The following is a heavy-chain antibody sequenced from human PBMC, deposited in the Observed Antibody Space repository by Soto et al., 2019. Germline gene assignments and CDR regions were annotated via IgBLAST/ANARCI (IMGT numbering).Heavy chain of an antibody. Sequence: GGSLILSCAASGFTFSSYGMHWVRQAPGKGLEWVAVIWYDGSNKYYADSVKGRFTISRDNSKNTLYLQMNSLRAEDTAVYYCARDGYCSGGSCAPDYWGQGTLVTVSS. V-gene: IGHV3-33*01. CDR3: ARDGYCSGGSCAPDY. CDR1: GFTFSSYG. J-gene: IGHJ4*02. CDR2: IWYDGSNK. D-gene: IGHD2-15*01.